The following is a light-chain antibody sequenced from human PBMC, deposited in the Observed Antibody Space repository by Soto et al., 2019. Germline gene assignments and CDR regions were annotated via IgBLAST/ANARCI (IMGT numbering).Light chain of an antibody. CDR3: SSHTSSNTHVV. J-gene: IGLJ2*01. Sequence: QSALTQPASVSGSPGQPITISCTGTSSDVGGYNYVSCYQQYPGKAPKLMIYEVSNRPSGVSNRFSGSKSGNTASLTISGLQAEDEADYYCSSHTSSNTHVVFGGGTKLTVL. CDR2: EVS. CDR1: SSDVGGYNY. V-gene: IGLV2-14*01.